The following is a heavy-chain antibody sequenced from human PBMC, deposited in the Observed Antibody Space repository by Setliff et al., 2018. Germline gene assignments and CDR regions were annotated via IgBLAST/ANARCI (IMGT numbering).Heavy chain of an antibody. V-gene: IGHV4-61*02. CDR3: ARAGYELGQYNWFDP. CDR1: DASISSGIYH. Sequence: SETLSLTCTVSDASISSGIYHWSWIRQPAGKGLEWIGRIYVNGGSTTYSPSLKSRVTISVDTSKNQFSLNLSSVTAADTAVYYCARAGYELGQYNWFDPWGQGTLVTVSS. J-gene: IGHJ5*02. CDR2: IYVNGGST. D-gene: IGHD2-2*01.